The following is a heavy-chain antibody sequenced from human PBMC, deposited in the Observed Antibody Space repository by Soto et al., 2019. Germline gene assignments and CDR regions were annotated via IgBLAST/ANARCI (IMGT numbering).Heavy chain of an antibody. V-gene: IGHV3-11*06. CDR3: ARGVATGGMDV. CDR2: ISSSSSYT. Sequence: GGSLRLSCAASGFTFSDYYMSWIRQAPGKGLEWVSYISSSSSYTNYADSVKGRFTISRDNAKNSLYLQMNSLRAEDTAVYYSARGVATGGMDVWGQGTTFTVSS. D-gene: IGHD5-12*01. J-gene: IGHJ6*02. CDR1: GFTFSDYY.